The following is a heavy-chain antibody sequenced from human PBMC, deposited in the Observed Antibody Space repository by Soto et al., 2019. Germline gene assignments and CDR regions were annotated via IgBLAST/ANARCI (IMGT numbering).Heavy chain of an antibody. Sequence: QVQLVESGGGVVQPGRSLRLSCAASGFTFSSYGMHWVRQAPGKGLEWVAVISYDGSNKYYADSVKGRFTISRDNSKNTLYLQMNSLRAEDTAVYYCAKDLNGAADAERYYYYGMDVWGQGTTVTVSS. CDR3: AKDLNGAADAERYYYYGMDV. J-gene: IGHJ6*02. CDR1: GFTFSSYG. CDR2: ISYDGSNK. V-gene: IGHV3-30*18. D-gene: IGHD6-13*01.